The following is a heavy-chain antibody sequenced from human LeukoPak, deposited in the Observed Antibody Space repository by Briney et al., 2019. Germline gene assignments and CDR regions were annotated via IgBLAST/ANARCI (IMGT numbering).Heavy chain of an antibody. Sequence: GGSLRLSCAASGFTFSNYAMSWVCQAPGKGLEWVSGITGSGGGTYYADSVKGRCTISRDNSKKTLYLQMNSLRAEDTAVYYCAKDGSGYYPNYFDYWGQGTLVTVSS. D-gene: IGHD3-22*01. CDR2: ITGSGGGT. CDR3: AKDGSGYYPNYFDY. V-gene: IGHV3-23*01. J-gene: IGHJ4*02. CDR1: GFTFSNYA.